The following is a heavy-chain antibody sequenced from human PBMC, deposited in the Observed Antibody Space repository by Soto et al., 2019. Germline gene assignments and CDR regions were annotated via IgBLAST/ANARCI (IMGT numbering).Heavy chain of an antibody. CDR1: GYSFTSYW. Sequence: PGESLKISCKGSGYSFTSYWIGWVRQMPGKGLEWMGIIYPGDSDTRYSPSFQGQVTISADKSISTAYLQWSSLKASDTAMYYCARRRGSGSYYIKGYYYYGMDVWGQGTTVTAP. CDR2: IYPGDSDT. D-gene: IGHD3-10*01. J-gene: IGHJ6*02. CDR3: ARRRGSGSYYIKGYYYYGMDV. V-gene: IGHV5-51*01.